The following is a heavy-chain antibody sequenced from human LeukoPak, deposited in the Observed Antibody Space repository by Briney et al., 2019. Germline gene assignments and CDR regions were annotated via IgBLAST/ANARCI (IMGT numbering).Heavy chain of an antibody. V-gene: IGHV1-3*01. Sequence: GASVKVSCKASGYTFTSYAMHWVRQAPGQRLEWMGWINAGNGNTKYSQKLQGRVTITRDTSASTAYMELSSLRSEDTAVYYCACPSGGPASPNPILDYWGQGTLVTVSS. CDR1: GYTFTSYA. J-gene: IGHJ4*02. CDR2: INAGNGNT. CDR3: ACPSGGPASPNPILDY. D-gene: IGHD2-15*01.